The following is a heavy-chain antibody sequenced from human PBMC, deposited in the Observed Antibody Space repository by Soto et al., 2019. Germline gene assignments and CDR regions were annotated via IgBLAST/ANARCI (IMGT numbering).Heavy chain of an antibody. CDR2: IKSKTDGGTT. J-gene: IGHJ5*02. CDR1: GFTFSNAW. CDR3: TTDPMVRGWDWFDP. V-gene: IGHV3-15*01. Sequence: GGSLRLSCAASGFTFSNAWMSWVRQAPGKGLEWVGRIKSKTDGGTTDYAAPVKGRFTISRDDSKNTLYLQMNSLKTEDTAVYYCTTDPMVRGWDWFDPWGQGTLVTVSS. D-gene: IGHD3-10*01.